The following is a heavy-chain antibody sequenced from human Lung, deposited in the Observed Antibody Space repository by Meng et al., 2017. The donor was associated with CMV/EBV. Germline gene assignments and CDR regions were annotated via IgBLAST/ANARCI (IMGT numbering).Heavy chain of an antibody. CDR2: INPNPNFDDT. D-gene: IGHD2-21*01. V-gene: IGHV1-2*02. J-gene: IGHJ3*02. CDR1: GYTFIGYH. Sequence: ASVXVSXKASGYTFIGYHIHWVRQAPGQGLEWMGWINPNPNFDDTAYAQKFQGRVTITRDMSISTAYMELTRLRPDDTAVYYCARVQFLEKPNDAFNIWGQGPMVPVSS. CDR3: ARVQFLEKPNDAFNI.